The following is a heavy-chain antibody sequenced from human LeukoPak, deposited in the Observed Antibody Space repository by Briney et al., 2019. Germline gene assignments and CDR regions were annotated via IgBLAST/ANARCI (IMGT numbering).Heavy chain of an antibody. D-gene: IGHD5-24*01. Sequence: ASVKPSCKASGYTFTSNYMHWVRKAPGQGPEWMGVISPSGGSTTYAQKFQDRLTLTRDMSTSTDYLELSSLRSEDTAVYYCARDNSVRDEAWWFNPWGQGTLVTVSS. J-gene: IGHJ5*02. CDR1: GYTFTSNY. V-gene: IGHV1-46*01. CDR2: ISPSGGST. CDR3: ARDNSVRDEAWWFNP.